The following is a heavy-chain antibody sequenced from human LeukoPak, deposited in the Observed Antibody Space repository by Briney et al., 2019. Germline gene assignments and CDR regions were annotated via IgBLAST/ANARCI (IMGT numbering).Heavy chain of an antibody. CDR1: VYIFSNFG. Sequence: GASVKVSCKASVYIFSNFGLIWVRQAPGRGLEWMGWINTYNGNTNYAQKFQDRVTMTAETSTTTAYLELRSLKSDATAVYYCARSHSGSLRAPFDYWGQGTLVTVSS. CDR3: ARSHSGSLRAPFDY. D-gene: IGHD3-22*01. J-gene: IGHJ4*02. CDR2: INTYNGNT. V-gene: IGHV1-18*01.